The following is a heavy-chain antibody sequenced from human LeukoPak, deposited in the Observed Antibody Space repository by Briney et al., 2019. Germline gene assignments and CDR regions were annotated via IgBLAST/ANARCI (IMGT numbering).Heavy chain of an antibody. J-gene: IGHJ4*01. Sequence: ASVKVPCKAPGGSFGRYAIGWVRQAPGQSLEWMGWINACNGNTKYSQKFQARVTITRDTSANTAYMELSSLGSEDTTIYYCARVISDCANFNCFKGYFDYWGQGTPVTVSS. CDR3: ARVISDCANFNCFKGYFDY. CDR1: GGSFGRYA. D-gene: IGHD5/OR15-5a*01. CDR2: INACNGNT. V-gene: IGHV1-3*01.